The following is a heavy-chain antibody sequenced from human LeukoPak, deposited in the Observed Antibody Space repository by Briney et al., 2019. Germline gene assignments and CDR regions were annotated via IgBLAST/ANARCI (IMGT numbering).Heavy chain of an antibody. J-gene: IGHJ4*02. D-gene: IGHD3-22*01. CDR1: GVSVSSYY. CDR3: AGGNFYDSRGHPYHFHF. V-gene: IGHV4-59*02. CDR2: IYYSENT. Sequence: SETLSLTCTVSGVSVSSYYWSWIRQPPGKGLEWIGYIYYSENTNYNSSLKSRVTISEDTSKNQFSLKLTSVTAADTAVYYCAGGNFYDSRGHPYHFHFWGQGTLVSVSS.